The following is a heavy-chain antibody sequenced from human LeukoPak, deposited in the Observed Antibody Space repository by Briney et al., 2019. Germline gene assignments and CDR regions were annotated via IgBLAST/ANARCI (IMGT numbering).Heavy chain of an antibody. CDR1: GYTFTGYY. Sequence: GASVKVSCKASGYTFTGYYMHWVRQAPGQGLEWMGWINPNSGGTNYAQKFQGRVTMTRDTSISTAYMELSRLRSDDTAVYYCARALYDSDGYPGGDYWGQGTLVTVSS. CDR3: ARALYDSDGYPGGDY. CDR2: INPNSGGT. D-gene: IGHD3-22*01. V-gene: IGHV1-2*02. J-gene: IGHJ4*02.